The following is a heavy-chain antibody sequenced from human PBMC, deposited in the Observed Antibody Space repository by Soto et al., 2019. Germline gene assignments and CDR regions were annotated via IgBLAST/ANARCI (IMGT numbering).Heavy chain of an antibody. CDR3: ASDYGYYDSSGYSAFDD. CDR2: INAGNGNT. Sequence: GASVKVSCKASGYTFTSCAMHWVRQAPGQRLEWMGWINAGNGNTKYSQKFQGRVTITRDTSASTAYMELSSLRSEDTAVYYCASDYGYYDSSGYSAFDDWGQGTLGTVSS. D-gene: IGHD3-22*01. CDR1: GYTFTSCA. V-gene: IGHV1-3*01. J-gene: IGHJ4*02.